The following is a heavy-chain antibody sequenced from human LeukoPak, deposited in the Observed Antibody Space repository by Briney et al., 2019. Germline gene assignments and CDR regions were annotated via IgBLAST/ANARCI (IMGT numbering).Heavy chain of an antibody. V-gene: IGHV4-59*08. CDR2: LYYTGNT. CDR3: ARGVARWLQLSWYFDL. J-gene: IGHJ2*01. Sequence: KPSETLSLTCSVTGDSISNYYWSWIRQPPGKGLEWIGFLYYTGNTQYNPSLKSRVTTSVDTSKNQFSLKLSSVTAADTAVYYCARGVARWLQLSWYFDLWGRGTLVTVSS. D-gene: IGHD5-24*01. CDR1: GDSISNYY.